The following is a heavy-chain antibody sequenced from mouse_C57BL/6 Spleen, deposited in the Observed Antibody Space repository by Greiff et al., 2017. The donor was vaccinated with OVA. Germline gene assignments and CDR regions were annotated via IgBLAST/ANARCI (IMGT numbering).Heavy chain of an antibody. CDR3: ARYDYSNFAWFAY. CDR2: IDPNSGGT. J-gene: IGHJ3*01. CDR1: GYTFTSYW. Sequence: QVHVKQSGAELVKPGASVKLSCKASGYTFTSYWMHWVKQRPGRGLEWIGRIDPNSGGTKYNEKFKSKATLTVDKPSSTAYMQLSSLTSEDSAVYYCARYDYSNFAWFAYWGQGTLVTVSA. D-gene: IGHD2-5*01. V-gene: IGHV1-72*01.